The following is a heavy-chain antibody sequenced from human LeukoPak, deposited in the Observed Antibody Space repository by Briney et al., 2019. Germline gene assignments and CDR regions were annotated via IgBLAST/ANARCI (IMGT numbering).Heavy chain of an antibody. Sequence: ASVKVSCMGSGYSFTDYYMHWVRQAPGQGLEWMGWINPNSGGTNYAQKFQGRVTMTMDTSISTAYMELSRLRSDDTAGYYCARGGRGIAPAVADYWGQGTLVTVSS. CDR3: ARGGRGIAPAVADY. CDR2: INPNSGGT. D-gene: IGHD6-13*01. CDR1: GYSFTDYY. V-gene: IGHV1-2*02. J-gene: IGHJ4*02.